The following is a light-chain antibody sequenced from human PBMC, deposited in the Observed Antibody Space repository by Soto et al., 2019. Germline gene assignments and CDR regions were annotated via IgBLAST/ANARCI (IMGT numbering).Light chain of an antibody. CDR1: QSIGAS. V-gene: IGKV1-5*01. Sequence: DIQMTQSPSTLSASVGDRVTITCRATQSIGASLAWYQQQPGKGPKLLIYDASTLETGVPTRFSGSGSGTEFTVTISSLQPDDFASYYCQQYTSYPYTFGQGNKLMI. CDR2: DAS. CDR3: QQYTSYPYT. J-gene: IGKJ2*01.